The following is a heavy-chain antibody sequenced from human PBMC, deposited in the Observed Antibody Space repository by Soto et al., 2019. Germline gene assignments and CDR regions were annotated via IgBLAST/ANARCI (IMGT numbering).Heavy chain of an antibody. V-gene: IGHV1-69*13. Sequence: SVKVSCYASGGTFSSYAISWVRQAPGQGLEWMGGIIPIFGTANYAQKFQGRVTITADESTSTAYMELISQRSEDTSVYYCARSGLEDYDIWWVHQYYYSSIAVWVHGAT. CDR3: ARSGLEDYDIWWVHQYYYSSIAV. CDR1: GGTFSSYA. J-gene: IGHJ6*02. D-gene: IGHD3-9*01. CDR2: IIPIFGTA.